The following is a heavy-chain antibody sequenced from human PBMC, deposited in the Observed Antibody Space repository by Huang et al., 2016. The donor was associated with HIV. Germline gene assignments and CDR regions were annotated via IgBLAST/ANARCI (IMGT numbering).Heavy chain of an antibody. CDR3: ARRAATLGLYYFDY. Sequence: EVQLVQSGVEVKKPGESLKISCKGSGYNFMNYWIGWVRQMRGKGLEWMGIIYPGDSETRYSPSVQDQVTSAVDKSISTAYLQWSSLKASDTAMYYCARRAATLGLYYFDYWGHGTLVTVSS. J-gene: IGHJ4*01. V-gene: IGHV5-51*01. D-gene: IGHD2-15*01. CDR1: GYNFMNYW. CDR2: IYPGDSET.